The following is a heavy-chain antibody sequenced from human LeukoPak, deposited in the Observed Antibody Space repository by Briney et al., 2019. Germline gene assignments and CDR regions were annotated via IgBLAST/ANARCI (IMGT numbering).Heavy chain of an antibody. CDR2: IRFDGSNQ. V-gene: IGHV3-30*02. J-gene: IGHJ4*02. CDR3: AKGLYYYDSSGYYLTGGPFDY. Sequence: GGSLRLSCTASGFTFSSCGMHWVRQAPGKGLEWVAFIRFDGSNQYYADSVKGRFTVSGDNSKNTLYLQMNSLRAEDTAVYYCAKGLYYYDSSGYYLTGGPFDYWGQGTLVTVSS. D-gene: IGHD3-22*01. CDR1: GFTFSSCG.